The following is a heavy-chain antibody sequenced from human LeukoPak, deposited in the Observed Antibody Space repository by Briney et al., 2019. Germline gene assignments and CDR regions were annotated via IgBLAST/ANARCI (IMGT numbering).Heavy chain of an antibody. D-gene: IGHD6-13*01. V-gene: IGHV4-4*02. Sequence: SGTLSLTCTVSSDSIFTSNWWSWVRQPPGKGLEWIGQIFHSGSTSYSPSLKSRVTISMDKSKNQISLRLTSVTAADTAVYYCARSTDSSWYGMWGQGTLVTVSS. CDR2: IFHSGST. CDR1: SDSIFTSNW. CDR3: ARSTDSSWYGM. J-gene: IGHJ4*02.